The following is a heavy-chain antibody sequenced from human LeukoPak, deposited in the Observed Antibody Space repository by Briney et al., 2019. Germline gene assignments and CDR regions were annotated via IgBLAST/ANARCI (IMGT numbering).Heavy chain of an antibody. CDR1: GFTFSSYG. J-gene: IGHJ4*02. CDR2: ISGSGGST. Sequence: PGGSLRLSCAASGFTFSSYGMSWVRQAPGKGLEWVSAISGSGGSTYYADSVKGRFTISRDNSKNTLYLQMNSLRAEDTAVYYCAKDRSFGSYFDYWGQGTLVTVSS. CDR3: AKDRSFGSYFDY. V-gene: IGHV3-23*01. D-gene: IGHD3-16*01.